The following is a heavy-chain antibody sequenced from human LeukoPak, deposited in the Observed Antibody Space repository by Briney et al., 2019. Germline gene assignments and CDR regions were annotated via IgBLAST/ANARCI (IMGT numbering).Heavy chain of an antibody. V-gene: IGHV4-4*07. CDR3: ARSPSTIGWNWGYYFDY. D-gene: IGHD3-3*01. J-gene: IGHJ4*02. CDR2: ISTTGST. CDR1: GASISDYY. Sequence: SDTLSLTFTVSGASISDYYWSWTRQSAGKGLEWIGRISTTGSTYYNPSFQSRVTMSADPSKTLFFLRLRSVTAADTAVYYCARSPSTIGWNWGYYFDYWGQGSLVTVSS.